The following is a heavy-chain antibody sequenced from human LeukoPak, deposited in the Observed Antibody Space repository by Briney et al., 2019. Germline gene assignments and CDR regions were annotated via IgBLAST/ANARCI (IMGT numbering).Heavy chain of an antibody. D-gene: IGHD1-14*01. V-gene: IGHV1-69*06. J-gene: IGHJ5*02. CDR2: IIPIFGTA. CDR1: GGTFSSYA. CDR3: AAHRGRYWFDL. Sequence: ASVKVSCKASGGTFSSYAISWVRQAPGQGLEWMGGIIPIFGTANYAQKFQGRVTITADKSTSTAYMELSSLRSEDTAVFYCAAHRGRYWFDLWGQGTLVTVSS.